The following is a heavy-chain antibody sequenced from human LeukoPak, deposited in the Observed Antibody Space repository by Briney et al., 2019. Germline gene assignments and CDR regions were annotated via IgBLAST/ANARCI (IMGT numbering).Heavy chain of an antibody. CDR3: AGDDSSTSRPLGYYYYMDV. CDR1: GGTSSSYA. Sequence: SVKVSCKASGGTSSSYAISWVRQAPGQGLEWMGGIIPIFGTANYAQKFQGRVTITTDESTSTAYMELSSLRSEDTAVYYCAGDDSSTSRPLGYYYYMDVWGKGTTVTVSS. D-gene: IGHD5-18*01. CDR2: IIPIFGTA. V-gene: IGHV1-69*05. J-gene: IGHJ6*03.